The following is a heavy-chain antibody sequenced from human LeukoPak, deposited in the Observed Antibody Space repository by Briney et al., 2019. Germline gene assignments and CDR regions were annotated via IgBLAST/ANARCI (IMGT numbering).Heavy chain of an antibody. J-gene: IGHJ4*02. CDR2: IYSGGST. Sequence: GGSLRLSCAASGFTFSSYWMHWVRQAPGKGLEWVSVIYSGGSTYYADSVKGRFTISRHNSKNTLYLQMNSLRAEDTAVYYCARDIWQPRSAWGQGTLVTVSS. CDR1: GFTFSSYW. CDR3: ARDIWQPRSA. D-gene: IGHD6-19*01. V-gene: IGHV3-53*04.